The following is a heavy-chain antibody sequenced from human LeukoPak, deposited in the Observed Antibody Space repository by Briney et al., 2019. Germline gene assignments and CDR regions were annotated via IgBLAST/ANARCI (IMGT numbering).Heavy chain of an antibody. V-gene: IGHV3-7*01. D-gene: IGHD3-22*01. CDR2: IKQDGSEK. J-gene: IGHJ6*02. Sequence: PGGSLRLSCAASGFTFSSYWMSWVRQAPGKGLEWVANIKQDGSEKYYVDSVKGRFTISRDNSKNTLYLQMNSLRAEDTAVYYCARDQGVVVHGKYHYYGMDVWGQGTTVTVSS. CDR3: ARDQGVVVHGKYHYYGMDV. CDR1: GFTFSSYW.